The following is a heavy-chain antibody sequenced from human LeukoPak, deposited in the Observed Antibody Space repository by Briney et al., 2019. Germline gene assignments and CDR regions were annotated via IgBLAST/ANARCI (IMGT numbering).Heavy chain of an antibody. J-gene: IGHJ5*02. CDR3: ATDRSRQGWFDP. CDR2: INPNSGGT. Sequence: GASVKVSCKASGYTFTGYYMHWVRQAPGQGLEWMGWINPNSGGTSYAQKFQGRVTMTRDTSISTAYMELSRLRSDDTAVYYCATDRSRQGWFDPWGQGTLVTVSS. V-gene: IGHV1-2*02. CDR1: GYTFTGYY. D-gene: IGHD1-14*01.